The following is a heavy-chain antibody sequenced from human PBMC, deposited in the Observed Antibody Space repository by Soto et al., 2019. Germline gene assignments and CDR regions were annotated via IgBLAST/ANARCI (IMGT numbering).Heavy chain of an antibody. V-gene: IGHV3-7*03. D-gene: IGHD3-10*01. CDR2: IKTDGSET. CDR1: GFTFSSFL. CDR3: TSDRYPRFYHGSGSYPYY. J-gene: IGHJ4*02. Sequence: GGSLRLSCAASGFTFSSFLMSWVGQAPGKGLEWVANIKTDGSETHYVDSVKGRFTISRDNPKTSLFLQMNSLRVEDTAVYFCTSDRYPRFYHGSGSYPYYWGQGTPVTVSS.